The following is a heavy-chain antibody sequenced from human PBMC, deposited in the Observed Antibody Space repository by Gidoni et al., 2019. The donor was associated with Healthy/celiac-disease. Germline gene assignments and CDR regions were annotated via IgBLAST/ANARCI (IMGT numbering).Heavy chain of an antibody. CDR3: ARGRGRAVDDSSGPTPLDGMDV. CDR1: GGSFSGSY. D-gene: IGHD3-22*01. Sequence: QVQLQQCGAGLLKPSETLYLTCAVYGGSFSGSYSSWLRQPPGKGLEWSGEINHSGSTNYNPSLKSRVTISVDTSKNQFSLKLSSVTAADTAVYYCARGRGRAVDDSSGPTPLDGMDVWGQGTTVTVSS. J-gene: IGHJ6*02. V-gene: IGHV4-34*01. CDR2: INHSGST.